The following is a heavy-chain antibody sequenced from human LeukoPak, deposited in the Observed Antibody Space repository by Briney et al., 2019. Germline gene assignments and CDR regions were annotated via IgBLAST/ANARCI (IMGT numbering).Heavy chain of an antibody. CDR1: AGSITIYY. Sequence: SDTQSLTCTVSAGSITIYYWSWIRQPPGKGLECLRYIYYSGSTNYNPSLKTRVTISVDASKTQFSLKLSSVTAEDTAVYYCARSPYYDFWSGYSTRYYFDCWSQGSLVTVSS. D-gene: IGHD3-3*01. CDR2: IYYSGST. V-gene: IGHV4-59*07. CDR3: ARSPYYDFWSGYSTRYYFDC. J-gene: IGHJ4*02.